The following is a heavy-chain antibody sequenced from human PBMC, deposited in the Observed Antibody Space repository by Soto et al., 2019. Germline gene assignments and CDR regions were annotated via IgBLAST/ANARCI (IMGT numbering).Heavy chain of an antibody. CDR3: SVYSNYYDSSGYPPGR. CDR2: IIPILGIA. Sequence: XVKVSCKASGGTFSSYTISWVRQAPGQGLEWMGRIIPILGIANYAQKFQGRVTITADKSTSTAYMELSSLRSEDTAVYYCSVYSNYYDSSGYPPGRWGQGTLVXFS. CDR1: GGTFSSYT. J-gene: IGHJ4*02. V-gene: IGHV1-69*02. D-gene: IGHD3-22*01.